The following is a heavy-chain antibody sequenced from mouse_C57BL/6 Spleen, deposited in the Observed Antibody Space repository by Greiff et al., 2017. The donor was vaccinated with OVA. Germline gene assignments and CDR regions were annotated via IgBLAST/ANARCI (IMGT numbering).Heavy chain of an antibody. D-gene: IGHD3-1*01. J-gene: IGHJ4*01. CDR3: ARSVPAPYYAMDY. CDR1: GYTFTSYW. CDR2: IDPSDSET. Sequence: QVQLQQPGAELVRPGSSVKLSCKASGYTFTSYWMHWVKQRPIQGLEWIGNIDPSDSETHSNQKFKDKATLTVDKSSSTAYMQLSSLTSEDSAVNYYARSVPAPYYAMDYWGQGTSVTVSA. V-gene: IGHV1-52*01.